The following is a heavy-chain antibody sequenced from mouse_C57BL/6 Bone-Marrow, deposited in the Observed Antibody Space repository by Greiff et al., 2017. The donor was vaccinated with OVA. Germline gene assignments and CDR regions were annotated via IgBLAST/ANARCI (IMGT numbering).Heavy chain of an antibody. D-gene: IGHD1-1*02. J-gene: IGHJ2*01. Sequence: EVQLQQSGAALVRPGASVKLSCTASGFNIKDDYMHWVKQRPEQGLEWIGWIDPENGDTEYASKFQGKATITADTSSNTAYLQLSSLTSEDTAVYYCTTTLRWYYFDYWGQGTTLTVSS. CDR1: GFNIKDDY. CDR2: IDPENGDT. V-gene: IGHV14-4*01. CDR3: TTTLRWYYFDY.